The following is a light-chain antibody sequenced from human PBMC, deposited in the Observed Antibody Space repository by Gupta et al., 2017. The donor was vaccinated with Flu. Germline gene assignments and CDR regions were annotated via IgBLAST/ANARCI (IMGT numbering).Light chain of an antibody. J-gene: IGLJ2*01. CDR3: QAYDSSNHGAV. CDR2: EDN. Sequence: GSIDISYEQWYRHRPDTSPTTVIYEDNRRPPGFPDRFSCSSDSSSNSASLTISRLKTGDEAEYYCQAYDSSNHGAVFGGGTKLTVL. V-gene: IGLV6-57*01. CDR1: GSIDISY.